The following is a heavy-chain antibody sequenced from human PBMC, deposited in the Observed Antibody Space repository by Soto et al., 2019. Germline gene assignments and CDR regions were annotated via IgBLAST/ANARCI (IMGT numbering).Heavy chain of an antibody. CDR3: ARSQDSSGYWNNCFDP. V-gene: IGHV1-69*01. CDR2: IIPIFGTA. CDR1: GGTFSTYT. J-gene: IGHJ5*02. Sequence: QVQLVQSGAEVKKPGSSVKVSCKASGGTFSTYTITGVRQAPGQGLEWMGGIIPIFGTANYPQKFQGRVTITADESTSTAYMEMSSLISEDTAVYYCARSQDSSGYWNNCFDPWGQGTLVTVSS. D-gene: IGHD3-22*01.